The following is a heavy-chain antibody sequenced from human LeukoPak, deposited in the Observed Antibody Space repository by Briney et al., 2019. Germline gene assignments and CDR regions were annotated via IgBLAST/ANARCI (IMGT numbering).Heavy chain of an antibody. CDR1: GLAFSAYK. CDR3: VVGGSPGY. CDR2: ISTDGHTT. J-gene: IGHJ4*02. Sequence: GGSLRLSCAASGLAFSAYKMHWVRQAPRKGLVWVSRISTDGHTTDYADFVQGRFTASRDNTKNTWSLEMNSLRAEDTAVYYCVVGGSPGYWGQGTLVTVSS. V-gene: IGHV3-74*01. D-gene: IGHD2-15*01.